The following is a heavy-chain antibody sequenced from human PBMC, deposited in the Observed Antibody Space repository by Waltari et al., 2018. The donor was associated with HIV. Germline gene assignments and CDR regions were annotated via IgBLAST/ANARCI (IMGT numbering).Heavy chain of an antibody. D-gene: IGHD4-17*01. CDR1: GFTFSSYS. CDR2: MSSSSSTI. Sequence: EVQLVESGGGLVQPGGSLRLSCAASGFTFSSYSMNWVRQAPEKVLEGVSDMSSSSSTIYSSDSWKGRFTSSRDNSKSTLYRQMDSLRPEDTAMYYCGRGGSFADYIDHWGQGSLVTVSS. J-gene: IGHJ4*02. V-gene: IGHV3-48*01. CDR3: GRGGSFADYIDH.